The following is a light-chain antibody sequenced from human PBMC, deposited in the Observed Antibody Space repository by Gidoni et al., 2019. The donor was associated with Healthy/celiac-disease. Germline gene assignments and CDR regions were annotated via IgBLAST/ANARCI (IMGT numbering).Light chain of an antibody. Sequence: DIQMTQSPSSLSASVGDRVTITCRASQSISSYLNWYQQKPGKAPKLLIYAASSLQSGVPSRFSGSGSGTDFTISSLQPEDFATYYCQQSYSTPVLTFGGGTKVEIK. V-gene: IGKV1-39*01. CDR1: QSISSY. J-gene: IGKJ4*01. CDR2: AAS. CDR3: QQSYSTPVLT.